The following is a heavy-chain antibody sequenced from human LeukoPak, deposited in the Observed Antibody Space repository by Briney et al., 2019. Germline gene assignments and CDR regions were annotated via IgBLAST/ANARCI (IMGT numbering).Heavy chain of an antibody. Sequence: SETLSLTCTVSGGSISSGGYYWSWIRQPPGKGLEWIGYIYHSGSTYYNPSLKSRVTISVDRSKNQFSLKLSSVTAADTAVYYCARVDYGSPVFDYWGQGTLVTVSS. J-gene: IGHJ4*02. CDR1: GGSISSGGYY. V-gene: IGHV4-30-2*01. CDR2: IYHSGST. D-gene: IGHD3-10*01. CDR3: ARVDYGSPVFDY.